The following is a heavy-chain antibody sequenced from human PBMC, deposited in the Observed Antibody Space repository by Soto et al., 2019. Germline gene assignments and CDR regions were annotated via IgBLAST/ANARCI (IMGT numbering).Heavy chain of an antibody. D-gene: IGHD7-27*01. CDR1: GGSINNHY. CDR2: IYYTGST. CDR3: ARANWYSEY. V-gene: IGHV4-59*11. Sequence: QVHLQESGPGLVKPSETLSLTCTVSGGSINNHYWSWIRQPPGTGLEWIGYIYYTGSTNYNPSLESRVTMSVDTCRCRVSLNLTSLTAADTAIFYCARANWYSEYWGQGTLVTVSS. J-gene: IGHJ4*02.